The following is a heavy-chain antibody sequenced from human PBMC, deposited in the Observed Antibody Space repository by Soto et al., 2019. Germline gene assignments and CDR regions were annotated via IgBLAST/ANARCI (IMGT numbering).Heavy chain of an antibody. V-gene: IGHV4-39*01. CDR1: GGSIXSSSYY. D-gene: IGHD3-10*01. CDR2: IYYSGST. CDR3: CYCLGNYPPTVKVFAP. J-gene: IGHJ5*01. Sequence: SETLSLTCSVSGGSIXSSSYYWGWIRQPPGKGLEWIGSIYYSGSTYYNPSLKSRGTISVDTSKNQFCLKLSSVTAAAPAVYYLCYCLGNYPPTVKVFAPWGQGT.